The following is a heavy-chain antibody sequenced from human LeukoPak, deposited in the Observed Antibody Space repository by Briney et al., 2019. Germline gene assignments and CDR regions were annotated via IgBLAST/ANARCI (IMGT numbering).Heavy chain of an antibody. V-gene: IGHV1-18*01. J-gene: IGHJ4*02. CDR1: GYTFTSYG. CDR3: ARDLSSGTYSLNFDY. CDR2: ISAYNGNT. Sequence: ASVKVSCKASGYTFTSYGISWVRQAPGRGLEWMGWISAYNGNTNYAQKLQGRVTMTTDTSTSTAYMELRSLGSDDTAVYYCARDLSSGTYSLNFDYWGQGPLVTVSS. D-gene: IGHD1-26*01.